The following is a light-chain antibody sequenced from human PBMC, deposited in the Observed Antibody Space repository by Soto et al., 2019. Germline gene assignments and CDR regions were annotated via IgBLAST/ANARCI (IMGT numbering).Light chain of an antibody. J-gene: IGKJ5*01. CDR1: QSISSN. Sequence: EIVMTQSPATLSVSPGERATLSCRASQSISSNLAWYQQKPGQAPRLLMFRTSSRATGFPARSSGSGSGTDFTLTISRLEPEDFAVYYCQQYGSSSITFGQGTRLEIK. CDR2: RTS. CDR3: QQYGSSSIT. V-gene: IGKV3-20*01.